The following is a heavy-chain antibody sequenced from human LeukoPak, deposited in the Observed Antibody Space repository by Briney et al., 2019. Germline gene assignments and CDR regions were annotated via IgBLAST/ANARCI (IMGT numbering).Heavy chain of an antibody. J-gene: IGHJ6*02. D-gene: IGHD2-2*01. V-gene: IGHV3-11*01. CDR1: GFTFSDYC. Sequence: PGGSLRLSCAASGFTFSDYCMSWIRQAPGKGLEWVSYISSSGSTIHYADSVKGRFTISRDNAKNSLYLQMNSLRAEDTAVYYCARVPAAADNYGMDVWGQGTTVTVSS. CDR3: ARVPAAADNYGMDV. CDR2: ISSSGSTI.